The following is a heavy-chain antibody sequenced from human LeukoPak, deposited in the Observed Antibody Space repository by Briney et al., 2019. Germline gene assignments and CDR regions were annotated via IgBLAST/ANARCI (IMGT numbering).Heavy chain of an antibody. CDR1: GFTFSSYA. CDR3: AKYYYESGTYSFDY. Sequence: GGSLRLSCAASGFTFSSYAMSWVRQAPGKGLEWVSAISGSGGSTYYADSVKGRFSISRDNSKDTLFLQMSNLRAEDTAVYYCAKYYYESGTYSFDYWGQGTLVTVSS. J-gene: IGHJ4*02. V-gene: IGHV3-23*01. D-gene: IGHD3-10*01. CDR2: ISGSGGST.